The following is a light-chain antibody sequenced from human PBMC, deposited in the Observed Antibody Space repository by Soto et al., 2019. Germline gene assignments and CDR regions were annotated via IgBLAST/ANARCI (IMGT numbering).Light chain of an antibody. CDR1: QSVSSN. V-gene: IGKV3-20*01. CDR3: QQYGSSPQT. J-gene: IGKJ1*01. CDR2: GAS. Sequence: EIVMTQSPATLSVSPGERATLSCRASQSVSSNLAWYQQKPSQAPRLLIYGASSRATGIPDRFSGSGSGTAGTITISRLEPEDCAVYYCQQYGSSPQTFGQGTKVDIK.